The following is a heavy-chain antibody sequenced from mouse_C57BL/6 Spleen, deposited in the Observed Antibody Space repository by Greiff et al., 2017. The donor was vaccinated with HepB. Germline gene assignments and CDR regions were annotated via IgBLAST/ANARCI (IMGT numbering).Heavy chain of an antibody. V-gene: IGHV1-76*01. J-gene: IGHJ4*01. D-gene: IGHD2-5*01. Sequence: QVQLQQSGAELVRPGASVKLSCKASGYTFTDYYINWVKQRPGQGLEWIARIYPGSGNTYYNEKFKGKATLTAEKSSSTAYMQLSSLTSEDSAVYFCARRDYSTYYYAMDYWGQGTSVTVSS. CDR3: ARRDYSTYYYAMDY. CDR2: IYPGSGNT. CDR1: GYTFTDYY.